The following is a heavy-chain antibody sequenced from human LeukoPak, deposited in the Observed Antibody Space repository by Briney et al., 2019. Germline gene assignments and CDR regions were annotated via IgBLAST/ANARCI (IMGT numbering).Heavy chain of an antibody. J-gene: IGHJ6*04. V-gene: IGHV3-23*01. D-gene: IGHD6-19*01. CDR1: GFTFSSYA. CDR2: IRGSGIGT. CDR3: ARDRGLGAVAGTNYYYGMDV. Sequence: GGSLRLSCGASGFTFSSYAMSWVRQAPGKGLEWVSGIRGSGIGTYYADSVKGRFTISRDNSKNTLYLQMNSLRAEDTSVYYCARDRGLGAVAGTNYYYGMDVWGKGTTVTVSS.